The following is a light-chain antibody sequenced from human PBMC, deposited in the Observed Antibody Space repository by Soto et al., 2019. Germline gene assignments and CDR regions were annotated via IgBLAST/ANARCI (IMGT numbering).Light chain of an antibody. CDR1: QSVSSN. CDR2: DAS. CDR3: QQYNNWPPKYT. Sequence: EIVMTQSPATLSVSPGERATLSCRASQSVSSNLAGYQQKPGQAPRLLIYDASTRATGIPASFSGSGSGTEFPLTISSLQSEDFAVYYCQQYNNWPPKYTFGQGTKLEIK. J-gene: IGKJ2*01. V-gene: IGKV3-15*01.